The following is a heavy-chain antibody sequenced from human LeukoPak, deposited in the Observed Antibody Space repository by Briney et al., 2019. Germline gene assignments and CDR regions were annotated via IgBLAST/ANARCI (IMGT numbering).Heavy chain of an antibody. V-gene: IGHV3-48*03. Sequence: PGGSLRLSCAASGFMFTTYEMNWVRQAPGRGLEWVSYISGSGNAIYYSASVKGRFTISRDNAKNSLYLQMNSLRAEDTAVYYCARTSYCSSGSCPSYYFDYWGQGTLVTVSS. CDR1: GFMFTTYE. J-gene: IGHJ4*02. D-gene: IGHD2-15*01. CDR3: ARTSYCSSGSCPSYYFDY. CDR2: ISGSGNAI.